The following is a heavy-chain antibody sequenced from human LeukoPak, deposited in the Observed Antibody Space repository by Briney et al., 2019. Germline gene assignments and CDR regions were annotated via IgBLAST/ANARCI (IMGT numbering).Heavy chain of an antibody. V-gene: IGHV4-39*07. CDR1: GGSIRSNFYY. CDR2: IYDSGSA. J-gene: IGHJ4*02. CDR3: ARGLGSSSREN. D-gene: IGHD6-13*01. Sequence: SETLSLTCTVSGGSIRSNFYYWGWILQPPGKGLEWIGNIYDSGSAYYNPALKSRVTISVDTSKNQFSLKLSSVTAADTAVYYCARGLGSSSRENWGQGTLVTVSS.